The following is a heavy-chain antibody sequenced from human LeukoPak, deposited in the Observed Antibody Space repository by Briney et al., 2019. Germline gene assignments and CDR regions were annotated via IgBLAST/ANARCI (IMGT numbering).Heavy chain of an antibody. Sequence: SGTLSLTCAVSGGSISSSNWWSWVRQPPGKGLEWIGEIYHSGSTNYNPSLKSRVTISVDKSKNQFSLKLNSVTAADTAVYYCARGGGTPTTVVTPFAYWGQGTLVTVSS. V-gene: IGHV4-4*02. J-gene: IGHJ4*02. D-gene: IGHD4-23*01. CDR3: ARGGGTPTTVVTPFAY. CDR1: GGSISSSNW. CDR2: IYHSGST.